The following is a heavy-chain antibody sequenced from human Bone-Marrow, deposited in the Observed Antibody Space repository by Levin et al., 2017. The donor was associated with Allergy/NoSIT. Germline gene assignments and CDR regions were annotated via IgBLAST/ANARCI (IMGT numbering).Heavy chain of an antibody. J-gene: IGHJ5*02. D-gene: IGHD3-22*01. V-gene: IGHV4-61*01. CDR2: IYYSGST. Sequence: PSETLSLTCTVSGGSVSSGSYYWSWIRQPPGKGLEWIGYIYYSGSTNYNPSLKSRVTISVDTSKNQFSLKLSSVTAADTTVYYCARDRRHYYDSSGYLAGFDPWGQGTLVTVSS. CDR1: GGSVSSGSYY. CDR3: ARDRRHYYDSSGYLAGFDP.